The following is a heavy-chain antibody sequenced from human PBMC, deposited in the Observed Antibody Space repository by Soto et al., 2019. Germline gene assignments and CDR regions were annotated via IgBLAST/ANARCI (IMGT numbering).Heavy chain of an antibody. Sequence: SETLSLTXAVYGGSFSGYYWSWIRQPPGKGLEWIGEINHSGSTNYNPSLKSRVTISVDTSKNQFSLKLSSVTAADTAVYYCARRFSSGWPYNWFDPWGQGTLVTVSS. V-gene: IGHV4-34*01. CDR1: GGSFSGYY. CDR3: ARRFSSGWPYNWFDP. J-gene: IGHJ5*02. D-gene: IGHD6-19*01. CDR2: INHSGST.